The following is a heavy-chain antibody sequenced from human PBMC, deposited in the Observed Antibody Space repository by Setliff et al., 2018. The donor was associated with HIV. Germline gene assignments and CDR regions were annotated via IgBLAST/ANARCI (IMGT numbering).Heavy chain of an antibody. CDR1: DYSVRRGFY. D-gene: IGHD5-12*01. CDR3: ARDGYNYYAFDI. V-gene: IGHV4-38-2*02. J-gene: IGHJ3*02. Sequence: PSETLSLTCAVSDYSVRRGFYWGWIRQPPGKGLEWIGYIYYSGSTNYNPSLKSRVTISVDTSKNQFSLKLSSVAAADTAVYYCARDGYNYYAFDIWGQGTMVTVSS. CDR2: IYYSGST.